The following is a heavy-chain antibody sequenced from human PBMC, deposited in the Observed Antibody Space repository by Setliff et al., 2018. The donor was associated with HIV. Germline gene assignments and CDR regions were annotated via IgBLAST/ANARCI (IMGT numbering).Heavy chain of an antibody. J-gene: IGHJ4*02. CDR1: GGTFSSYG. D-gene: IGHD3-22*01. CDR3: VRVGPWYYGRSGYLASWDY. Sequence: GASVKVSCKASGGTFSSYGITWVRQAPGQGLEWMGGSTPILDTTNYAQKFQGRVTITTDESTNTVYMELSSLRSEDTAVYYCVRVGPWYYGRSGYLASWDYWGQGTQVTV. CDR2: STPILDTT. V-gene: IGHV1-69*05.